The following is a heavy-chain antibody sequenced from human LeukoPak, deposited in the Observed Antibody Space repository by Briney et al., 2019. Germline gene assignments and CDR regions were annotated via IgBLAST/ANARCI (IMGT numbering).Heavy chain of an antibody. D-gene: IGHD2-15*01. CDR1: GFTFSSYG. J-gene: IGHJ4*02. CDR2: ISYGGSNK. V-gene: IGHV3-30*18. CDR3: AKFDEYSVGVDY. Sequence: GGSLRLSCAASGFTFSSYGMHWVRQAPGKGLEWVAVISYGGSNKYYADSVKGRFTISRDNSKNTLYLQMNSLRAEDTALYYCAKFDEYSVGVDYWGQGTLVTVSS.